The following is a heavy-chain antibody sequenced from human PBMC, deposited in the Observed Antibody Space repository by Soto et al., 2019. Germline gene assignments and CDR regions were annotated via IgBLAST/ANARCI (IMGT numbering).Heavy chain of an antibody. CDR3: ASDLAGASDSYGLDV. Sequence: LRLSCAASGFTFSNYGMHWVRQAPGKGLEWVAIIWHDGNNKYYADSVRGRFIISRDNSKNRLYLQMNSLRAEDTAVYYCASDLAGASDSYGLDVWGQGTPVTVSS. CDR2: IWHDGNNK. D-gene: IGHD1-26*01. CDR1: GFTFSNYG. V-gene: IGHV3-33*01. J-gene: IGHJ6*02.